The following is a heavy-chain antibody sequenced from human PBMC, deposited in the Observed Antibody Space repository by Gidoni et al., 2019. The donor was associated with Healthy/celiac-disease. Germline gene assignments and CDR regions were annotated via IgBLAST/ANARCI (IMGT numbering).Heavy chain of an antibody. Sequence: QVQLVESGGGVVQPGRSLRLSCAASGFTFSSYAMHWVRQAPGKGLEVVAVISYDGSNKYYADSVKGRFTISRDNSKNTLYLQMNSLRAEDTAVYYCARVESGYDWRYWGQGTLVTVSS. J-gene: IGHJ4*02. CDR3: ARVESGYDWRY. CDR2: ISYDGSNK. D-gene: IGHD5-12*01. V-gene: IGHV3-30-3*01. CDR1: GFTFSSYA.